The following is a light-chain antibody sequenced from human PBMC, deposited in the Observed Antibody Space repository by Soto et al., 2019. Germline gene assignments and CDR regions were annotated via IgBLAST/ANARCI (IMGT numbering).Light chain of an antibody. J-gene: IGKJ4*01. Sequence: IVMTHSPATLSVSPWERATLSSRASQAISDNLAWYQQKPGQTPRLLIYGASTRATGIPARFSGSGYETEFTLTISSLQSEDFAIYYCQQYNTWPLTFGGGTKVDIK. CDR2: GAS. V-gene: IGKV3-15*01. CDR1: QAISDN. CDR3: QQYNTWPLT.